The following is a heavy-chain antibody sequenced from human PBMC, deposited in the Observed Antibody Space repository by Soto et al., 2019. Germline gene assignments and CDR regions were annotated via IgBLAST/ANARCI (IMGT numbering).Heavy chain of an antibody. Sequence: PSETLSLTCTVSGGSISSSGYYWGWIRQPPGKGLEWIGSFYYSGSTYYNPSLKSRVTISVDTSKNQFSLKLSSVTAADTAVYYCARLSATVTIYYYYYYMDLWGKGTTVT. CDR2: FYYSGST. J-gene: IGHJ6*03. V-gene: IGHV4-39*01. CDR1: GGSISSSGYY. D-gene: IGHD4-4*01. CDR3: ARLSATVTIYYYYYYMDL.